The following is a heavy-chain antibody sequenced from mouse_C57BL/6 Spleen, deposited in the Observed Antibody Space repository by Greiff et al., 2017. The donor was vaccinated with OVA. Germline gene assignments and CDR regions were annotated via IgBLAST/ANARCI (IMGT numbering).Heavy chain of an antibody. CDR3: TRPFDY. Sequence: VNVVESGAELVRPGASVTLSCKASGYTFTDYEMHWVKQTPVHGLEWIGAIDPETGGTAYNQKFKGKAILTADKSSSTAYMELRSLTSEDSAVYYCTRPFDYWGQGTTLTVSS. CDR1: GYTFTDYE. CDR2: IDPETGGT. V-gene: IGHV1-15*01. J-gene: IGHJ2*01.